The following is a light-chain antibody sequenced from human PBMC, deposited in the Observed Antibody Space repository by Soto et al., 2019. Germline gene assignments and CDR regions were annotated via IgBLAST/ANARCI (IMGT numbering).Light chain of an antibody. CDR1: QSISSY. J-gene: IGKJ4*01. CDR3: QQSFTTPLT. Sequence: DIQMTQSPSSVSASLGDTVTITCRASQSISSYLNWYQQKPGKAPNVLINVASTLRSGVPSRFSGSGSGTDFNLTINSLQPEDFATYFCQQSFTTPLTFGGGTKVDIK. V-gene: IGKV1-39*01. CDR2: VAS.